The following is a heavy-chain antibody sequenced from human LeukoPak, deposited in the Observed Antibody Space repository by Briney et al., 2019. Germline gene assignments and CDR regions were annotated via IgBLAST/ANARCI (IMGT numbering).Heavy chain of an antibody. V-gene: IGHV4-39*01. CDR1: GGSISSSSYY. J-gene: IGHJ1*01. CDR3: ARPVAGTIEYFQH. CDR2: IYYSGST. Sequence: SETLSLTCTVSGGSISSSSYYWGWIRQPPGKGLEWIGSIYYSGSTYYNPSLKSRVTISVDTSKNQFSLNLSSVTAPDTAVYYCARPVAGTIEYFQHWGQGTLVTVSS. D-gene: IGHD6-19*01.